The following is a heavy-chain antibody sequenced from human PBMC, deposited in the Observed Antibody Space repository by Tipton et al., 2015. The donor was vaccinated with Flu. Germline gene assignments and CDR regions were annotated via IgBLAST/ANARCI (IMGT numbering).Heavy chain of an antibody. CDR1: GGSISSYY. CDR2: IYYSGST. Sequence: GLVKPSETLSLTCTVSGGSISSYYWSWIRQPPGKGLEWIGYIYYSGSTNYNPSLKSRVTISVDTSKNQFSLKLSSVTAADTAVYYCARAVVDFWSGLYYYYYMDVWGKGTTVTVSS. CDR3: ARAVVDFWSGLYYYYYMDV. J-gene: IGHJ6*03. V-gene: IGHV4-59*01. D-gene: IGHD3-3*01.